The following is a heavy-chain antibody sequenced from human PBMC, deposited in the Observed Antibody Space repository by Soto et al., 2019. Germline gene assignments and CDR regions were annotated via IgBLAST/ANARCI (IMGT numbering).Heavy chain of an antibody. CDR3: TTATVIAVWAAFDC. Sequence: EVKLVESGGGLVKPGGSLRLSCVASGFSFSDAWMNWVRQAPGKGLEWVGRIKSRSNGGTTDYAAPVKGRLTISRNESKDTLHLQMNSRKTEDTAVYYCTTATVIAVWAAFDCWGQGTLVTVSS. J-gene: IGHJ3*01. V-gene: IGHV3-15*07. D-gene: IGHD2-21*01. CDR1: GFSFSDAW. CDR2: IKSRSNGGTT.